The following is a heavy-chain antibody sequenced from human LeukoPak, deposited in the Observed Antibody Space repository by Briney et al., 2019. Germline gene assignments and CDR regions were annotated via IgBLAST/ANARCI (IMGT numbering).Heavy chain of an antibody. CDR1: GYTFTSYG. CDR3: ARHHYYMDV. CDR2: ISAYNGNT. Sequence: ASVKVSCKASGYTFTSYGISWVRQAPGQGLEWMGWISAYNGNTNYAQKLQGRVTMTRNTSISTAYMELSSLRSEDTAVYYCARHHYYMDVWGKGTTVTVSS. V-gene: IGHV1-18*01. J-gene: IGHJ6*03.